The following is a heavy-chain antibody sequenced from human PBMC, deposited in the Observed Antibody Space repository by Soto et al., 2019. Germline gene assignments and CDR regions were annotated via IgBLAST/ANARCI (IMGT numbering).Heavy chain of an antibody. V-gene: IGHV3-48*01. CDR2: ISSSSSTI. D-gene: IGHD2-2*01. Sequence: GSLRLSCEASGFTFSSYSMNWVRQAPGKGLEWVSYISSSSSTIYYADSVKGRFTISRDNAKNSLYLQMNSLRAEDTAVYYCARGIAGYCSSTSCYASGPYFDYWGQGTLVTVSS. J-gene: IGHJ4*02. CDR1: GFTFSSYS. CDR3: ARGIAGYCSSTSCYASGPYFDY.